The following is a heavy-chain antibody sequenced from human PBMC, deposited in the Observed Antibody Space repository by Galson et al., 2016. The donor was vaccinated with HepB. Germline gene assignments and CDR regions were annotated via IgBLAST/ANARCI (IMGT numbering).Heavy chain of an antibody. J-gene: IGHJ4*02. Sequence: LRLSCAASGFTFSSYGMHWVRQAPGKGLEWVAVIWYDGSHKNYADSVKGRFTISRDNSKNTLYLQMNSLRAEDTAVYYCARDLTTVTMLRLGYWGQGTLVTVSS. CDR2: IWYDGSHK. CDR3: ARDLTTVTMLRLGY. D-gene: IGHD4-17*01. CDR1: GFTFSSYG. V-gene: IGHV3-33*01.